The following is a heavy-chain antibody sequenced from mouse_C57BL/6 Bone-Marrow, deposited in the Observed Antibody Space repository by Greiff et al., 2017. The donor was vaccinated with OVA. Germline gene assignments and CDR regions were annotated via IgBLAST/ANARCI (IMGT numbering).Heavy chain of an antibody. CDR1: GSTFTGYW. Sequence: VQLQQSGAELMKPGASVKLSCKATGSTFTGYWIEWVKPRPGHGLEWIGEILPGSGSTNYNETFKGKAPFTADTSSHTAYMQLSSRTTEDSAIDYCARGDEGYAMDDWGQGTSVTVSS. CDR2: ILPGSGST. D-gene: IGHD3-3*01. J-gene: IGHJ4*01. V-gene: IGHV1-9*01. CDR3: ARGDEGYAMDD.